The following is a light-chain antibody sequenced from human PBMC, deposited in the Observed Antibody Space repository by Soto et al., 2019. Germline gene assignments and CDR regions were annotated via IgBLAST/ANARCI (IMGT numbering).Light chain of an antibody. J-gene: IGKJ4*01. CDR3: QQYFSSRT. Sequence: EIVLTQSPGTLSLSPGERATLSCRASQNIGSDYLAWYQQKPGQTPRLLIYGASTRATGCPDRFSGSGSGTDFTLTISRLEPEDFAVYYCQQYFSSRTFGGGTKVEIK. CDR1: QNIGSDY. CDR2: GAS. V-gene: IGKV3-20*01.